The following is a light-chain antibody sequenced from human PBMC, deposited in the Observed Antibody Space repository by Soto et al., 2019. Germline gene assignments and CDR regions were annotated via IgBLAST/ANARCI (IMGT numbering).Light chain of an antibody. CDR2: DAS. J-gene: IGKJ1*01. V-gene: IGKV1-8*01. CDR3: QQYNSYSWT. CDR1: QGISSY. Sequence: AIRMTQSPSSFSASTGDRVTITCRASQGISSYLAWYQQKPGKAPKLLIYDASSSESGVPSRFSGSGSGTEFTITISSLQPDDFATYYCQQYNSYSWTFGQGTKVDIK.